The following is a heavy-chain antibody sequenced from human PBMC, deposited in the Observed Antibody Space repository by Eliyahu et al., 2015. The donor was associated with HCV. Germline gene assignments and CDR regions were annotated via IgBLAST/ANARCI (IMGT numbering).Heavy chain of an antibody. D-gene: IGHD6-13*01. CDR2: INHSGST. CDR3: ARVGGSPYSSSWYRSSL. V-gene: IGHV4-34*01. J-gene: IGHJ4*02. Sequence: QVQLQQWGAGLLKPSETLSLTCAVYGGSFSGYYWSWIRQPPGKGLEWIGEINHSGSTNYNPSLKSRVTISVDTSKNQFSLKLSSVTAADTAVYYCARVGGSPYSSSWYRSSLWGQGTLVTVSS. CDR1: GGSFSGYY.